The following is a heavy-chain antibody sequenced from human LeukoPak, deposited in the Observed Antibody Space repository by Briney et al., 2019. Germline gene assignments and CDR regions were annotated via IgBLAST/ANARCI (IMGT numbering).Heavy chain of an antibody. CDR3: ARLTRLSTSPDRYYFDY. J-gene: IGHJ4*02. V-gene: IGHV4-4*09. D-gene: IGHD6-6*01. CDR2: IHTRGST. Sequence: PPETLSLTCTVSRGSISGYYWSWIRQPPGRRLECIGYIHTRGSTNYSPPLKSRVSISVDTSENHFSLKLSSVTAADSAVYFCARLTRLSTSPDRYYFDYWGQGTLVTVSS. CDR1: RGSISGYY.